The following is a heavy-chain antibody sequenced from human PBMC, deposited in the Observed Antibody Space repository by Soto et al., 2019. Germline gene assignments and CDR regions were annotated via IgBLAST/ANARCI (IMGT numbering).Heavy chain of an antibody. CDR2: ISAYNGNT. CDR3: ARDKYYYDSSGYPADY. CDR1: GHTFTSYG. V-gene: IGHV1-18*04. Sequence: ASVKVSCKASGHTFTSYGISWVRQAPGQGLEWMGWISAYNGNTNYAQKLQGRVTMTTDTSTSTAYMELRSLRSDDTAVYYCARDKYYYDSSGYPADYWGQGTLVTVAP. D-gene: IGHD3-22*01. J-gene: IGHJ4*02.